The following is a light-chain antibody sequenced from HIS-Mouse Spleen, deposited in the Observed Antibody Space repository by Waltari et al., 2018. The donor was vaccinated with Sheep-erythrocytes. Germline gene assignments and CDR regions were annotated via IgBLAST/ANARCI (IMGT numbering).Light chain of an antibody. Sequence: QSALTQPRSVSGSPGQSVTISCTGTSSDVGGYNYVSWYQQHPGKAPKLMIYDVSKRPSGVPDRFSGSKSGNTASLTISGLQAEDEADYYCCSYAGSYNHVFATGTMVTVL. CDR2: DVS. V-gene: IGLV2-11*01. CDR3: CSYAGSYNHV. J-gene: IGLJ1*01. CDR1: SSDVGGYNY.